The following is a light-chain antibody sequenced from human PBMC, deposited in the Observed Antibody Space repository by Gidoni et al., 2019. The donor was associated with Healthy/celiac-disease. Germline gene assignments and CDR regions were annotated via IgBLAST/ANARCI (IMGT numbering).Light chain of an antibody. CDR1: SSDVGGYNY. J-gene: IGLJ1*01. V-gene: IGLV2-14*03. Sequence: QSALTQPASVSESPGQSITITCTGTSSDVGGYNYVPWYQQHPGKAPKLMIYDVSNRPSGVSNRFSGSKSGNTASLTISGLQAEDEADYYCSSYTSSSTLYVFGTGTKVTVL. CDR2: DVS. CDR3: SSYTSSSTLYV.